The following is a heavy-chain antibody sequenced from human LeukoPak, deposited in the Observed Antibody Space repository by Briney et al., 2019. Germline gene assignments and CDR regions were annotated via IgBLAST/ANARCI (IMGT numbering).Heavy chain of an antibody. Sequence: GGSLRLSCAASGFTFSSYWMSWVRQAPGKGLEWVANIKQDGSEKYYVDSVKGRFTISRDNAKNSLYLQMNSLRAEDTAVYHCARELTGYYPYYYYGMDVWGQGTTVTVSS. J-gene: IGHJ6*02. CDR3: ARELTGYYPYYYYGMDV. CDR1: GFTFSSYW. CDR2: IKQDGSEK. D-gene: IGHD3-9*01. V-gene: IGHV3-7*01.